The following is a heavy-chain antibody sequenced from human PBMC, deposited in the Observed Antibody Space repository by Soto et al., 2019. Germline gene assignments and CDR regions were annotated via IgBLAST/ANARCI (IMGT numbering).Heavy chain of an antibody. CDR1: GGSISSGDYY. CDR3: ARVDYYDSSGWIPDAFDI. D-gene: IGHD3-22*01. J-gene: IGHJ3*02. V-gene: IGHV4-30-4*01. CDR2: IYYSGST. Sequence: SETLSLTCTVSGGSISSGDYYWSWIRQPPGKGLEWIGYIYYSGSTYYNPSLKSRVTISVDTSKNQFSLKLSSVTAADTAVYYCARVDYYDSSGWIPDAFDIWGQGTMVTVS.